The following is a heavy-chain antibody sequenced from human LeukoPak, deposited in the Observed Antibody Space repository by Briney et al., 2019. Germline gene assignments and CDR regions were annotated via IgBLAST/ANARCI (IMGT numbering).Heavy chain of an antibody. Sequence: PSETLSLTCTVSGDSISSSTYSTTYYWGWIRQPPGKGLEWIGSIYYSGSTYYNPSLKSRVTTSVDTSKNQFSLKLSSVTAADTAVYYCARRPETVGATEWGQGTLVTVSS. CDR1: GDSISSSTYSTTYY. V-gene: IGHV4-39*01. J-gene: IGHJ4*02. D-gene: IGHD1-26*01. CDR2: IYYSGST. CDR3: ARRPETVGATE.